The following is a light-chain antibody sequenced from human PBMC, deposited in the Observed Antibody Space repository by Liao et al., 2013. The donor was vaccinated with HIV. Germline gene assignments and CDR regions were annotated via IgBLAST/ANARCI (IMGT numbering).Light chain of an antibody. CDR2: KDS. Sequence: SYELTQPPSVSVSPGQTARITCSGDALPKQYAYWYQQKPGQAPVLVIYKDSERPSGIPERFSGSSSGTTVTLTISGVQAEDEADYYCQAWDTNTAAYVFGTGTKVTVL. V-gene: IGLV3-25*03. J-gene: IGLJ1*01. CDR1: ALPKQY. CDR3: QAWDTNTAAYV.